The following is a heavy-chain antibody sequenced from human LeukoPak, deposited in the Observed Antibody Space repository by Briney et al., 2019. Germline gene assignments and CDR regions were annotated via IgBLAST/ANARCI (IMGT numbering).Heavy chain of an antibody. CDR2: IIPIFGTA. D-gene: IGHD3-22*01. V-gene: IGHV1-69*05. Sequence: ASVKVSCKASGGTFSSYAISWVRQAPGQGLDWMGGIIPIFGTANYAQKFQGRVTITTDESTSTAYMELSSLRSEDTAVYYCARDPGDSSGYLSQSDYWGQGTLVTVSS. J-gene: IGHJ4*02. CDR3: ARDPGDSSGYLSQSDY. CDR1: GGTFSSYA.